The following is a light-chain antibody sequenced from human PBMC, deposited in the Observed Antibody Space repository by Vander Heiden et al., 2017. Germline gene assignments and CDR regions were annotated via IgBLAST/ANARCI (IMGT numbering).Light chain of an antibody. V-gene: IGKV3-15*01. CDR3: QQYNNWPLWT. J-gene: IGKJ1*01. CDR2: GAS. Sequence: EIVMTQSPATLSVSPGERATLSCRASQSVSSSLAWYQQKPGQAPRLLIYGASTRATGIPARFSGSGYGTEFTLTISSLQSEDFAVYYCQQYNNWPLWTFGQGTKVEIK. CDR1: QSVSSS.